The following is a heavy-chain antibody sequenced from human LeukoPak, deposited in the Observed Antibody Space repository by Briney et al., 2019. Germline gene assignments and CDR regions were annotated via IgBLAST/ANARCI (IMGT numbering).Heavy chain of an antibody. CDR1: GYTFTSHG. CDR3: ARVRSRITMVRGVIYYGMDV. D-gene: IGHD3-10*01. CDR2: ISTQNENK. V-gene: IGHV1-18*01. J-gene: IGHJ6*02. Sequence: ASVKVSCRASGYTFTSHGFSWLRQAPGQGLEWMGWISTQNENKKYSQKFQNRLIMTTDTSTSTAYMELRSLRSDDTAVYYCARVRSRITMVRGVIYYGMDVWGQGTTVIVSS.